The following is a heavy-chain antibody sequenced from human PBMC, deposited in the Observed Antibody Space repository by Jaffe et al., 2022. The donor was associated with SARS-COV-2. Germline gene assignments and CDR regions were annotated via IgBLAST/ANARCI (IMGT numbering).Heavy chain of an antibody. CDR1: GGSVGSGGYQ. J-gene: IGHJ4*02. CDR2: ISDSGST. V-gene: IGHV4-61*03. Sequence: QVQLQESGPGLVKPSETLSLTCAVSGGSVGSGGYQWAWIRQPPGKGLEWIGYISDSGSTTYNPSLESRVTISLDTSRNHFSLQLTSVTAADTAMYYCARSHKLYWGRGTLVTVSS. CDR3: ARSHKLY.